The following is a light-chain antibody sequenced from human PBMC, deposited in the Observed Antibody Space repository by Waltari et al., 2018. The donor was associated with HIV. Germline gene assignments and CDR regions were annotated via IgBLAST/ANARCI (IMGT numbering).Light chain of an antibody. Sequence: SSELTQDPVVSVALGQTVTITCQGDSLSSYYATWYQQKPGQAPLLVFFGKNSRPSGIPDRFSGSNSRNKASLTITGAQAEDEADYYCSSYAGSNNLVFGGGTKLTVL. CDR3: SSYAGSNNLV. V-gene: IGLV3-19*01. J-gene: IGLJ3*02. CDR1: SLSSYY. CDR2: GKN.